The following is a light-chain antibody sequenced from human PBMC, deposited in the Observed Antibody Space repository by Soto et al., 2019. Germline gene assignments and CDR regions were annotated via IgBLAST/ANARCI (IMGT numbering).Light chain of an antibody. CDR3: QQYNNWPPLFT. J-gene: IGKJ3*01. CDR2: VAS. V-gene: IGKV3-15*01. CDR1: QSVSSN. Sequence: EIVMTQSPATLSVSPGERATLSCSASQSVSSNSAWYQQKPGQAPRILIDVASTRATGIPARFSGSGSGTEFTLTISSLQSEDFAVYYCQQYNNWPPLFTFGPGTKVDIK.